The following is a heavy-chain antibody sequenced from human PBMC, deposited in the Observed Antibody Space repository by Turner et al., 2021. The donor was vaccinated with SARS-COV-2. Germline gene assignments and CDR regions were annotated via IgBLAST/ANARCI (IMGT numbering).Heavy chain of an antibody. CDR3: ARVYSGSYYGGYYYYGMDV. CDR2: IIPIFGTA. J-gene: IGHJ6*02. D-gene: IGHD1-26*01. Sequence: HVQLVQSGAEVKKPGSSVKVSCKASGGTFSSSVISWVRQAPGQGLEWMGGIIPIFGTANYAQKFQGRVTITADESTSTAYMELSSLRSEDTAVYYCARVYSGSYYGGYYYYGMDVWGQGTTVTVSS. CDR1: GGTFSSSV. V-gene: IGHV1-69*01.